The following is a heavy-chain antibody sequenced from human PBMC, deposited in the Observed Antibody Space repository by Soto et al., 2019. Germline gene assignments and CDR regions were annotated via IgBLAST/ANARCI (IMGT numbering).Heavy chain of an antibody. Sequence: ASVKVSCKASGGTFSSYTISWVRQAPGQGLEWMGRIIPILGIANYAQKFQGRVTITADKSTSTAYMELSSLRSEDTAMYYCAKQGMITRPEYGMDVWGQGTTVTVS. CDR2: IIPILGIA. CDR3: AKQGMITRPEYGMDV. CDR1: GGTFSSYT. J-gene: IGHJ6*02. D-gene: IGHD3-16*01. V-gene: IGHV1-69*02.